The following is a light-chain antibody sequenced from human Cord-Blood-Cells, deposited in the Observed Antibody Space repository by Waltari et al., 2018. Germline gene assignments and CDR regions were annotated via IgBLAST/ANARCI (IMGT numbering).Light chain of an antibody. CDR2: QDS. CDR1: KLGDKY. CDR3: QAWDSSTYV. J-gene: IGLJ1*01. Sequence: SYELTQPPSLSVSPGQTASITFSGDKLGDKYACWYQQKPGQSPVLVIYQDSKRTSGIPERFSGSNSGNTATLTISGTQAMDEADYYCQAWDSSTYVFGTGTKVTVL. V-gene: IGLV3-1*01.